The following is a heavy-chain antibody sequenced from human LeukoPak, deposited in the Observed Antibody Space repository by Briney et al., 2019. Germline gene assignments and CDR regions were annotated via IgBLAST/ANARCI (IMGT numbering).Heavy chain of an antibody. D-gene: IGHD3-22*01. CDR2: INPNSGGT. J-gene: IGHJ4*02. CDR3: AKTVNSYDSSAYYSFDY. CDR1: GYTFTGYY. Sequence: ASVKVSCKASGYTFTGYYMHWVRQAPGQGLEWMGWINPNSGGTNYAQTFEGRVTMTRDTSISTAYMELSRLRSDDTAVYYCAKTVNSYDSSAYYSFDYWGQGTLVTVSS. V-gene: IGHV1-2*02.